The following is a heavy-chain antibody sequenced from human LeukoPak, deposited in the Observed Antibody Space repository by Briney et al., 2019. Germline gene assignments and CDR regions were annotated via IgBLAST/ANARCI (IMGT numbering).Heavy chain of an antibody. D-gene: IGHD5-18*01. CDR3: ARDKIQIFDY. V-gene: IGHV3-7*01. J-gene: IGHJ4*02. CDR1: GFTFSSYW. Sequence: GGSLRLSCAASGFTFSSYWMSWVRQAPGKGLEWVAKIKQDGSHQSYVDSVKGRFTISRDNSKNTLYLQMNSLRAEDTAVYYCARDKIQIFDYWGQGTLVTVSS. CDR2: IKQDGSHQ.